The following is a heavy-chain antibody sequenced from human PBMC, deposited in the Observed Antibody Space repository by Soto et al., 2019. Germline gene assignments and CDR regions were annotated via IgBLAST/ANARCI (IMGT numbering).Heavy chain of an antibody. CDR1: GFTFSSYS. CDR2: ISSSSSYI. D-gene: IGHD3-16*02. Sequence: AGGSLRLSCAASGFTFSSYSMNWVRRAPGKGLEWVSSISSSSSYIYYADSVKGRFTISRDNAKNSLYLQMNSLRAEDTAVYYCARDRDYDYVWGSYRYTQWFDPWGQGTLVTVSS. CDR3: ARDRDYDYVWGSYRYTQWFDP. V-gene: IGHV3-21*01. J-gene: IGHJ5*02.